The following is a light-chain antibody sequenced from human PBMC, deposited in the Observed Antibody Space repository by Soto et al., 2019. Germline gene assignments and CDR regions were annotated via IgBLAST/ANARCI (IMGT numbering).Light chain of an antibody. Sequence: EIVMTQSPATLSVSPGERATLSCRASQSVSSSLAWYQQKPGQAPRLLIYGASTRATGIPARFSGSGSGTEFTLTISSLQSEDFAFYYCQQYNNWPPGVYTFGQGTKLEIK. CDR3: QQYNNWPPGVYT. V-gene: IGKV3-15*01. CDR2: GAS. CDR1: QSVSSS. J-gene: IGKJ2*01.